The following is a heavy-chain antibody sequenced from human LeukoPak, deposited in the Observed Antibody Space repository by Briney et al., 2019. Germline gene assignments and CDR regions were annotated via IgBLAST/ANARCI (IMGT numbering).Heavy chain of an antibody. CDR3: ARDSLARPLGY. Sequence: GGSLRLSCAASGFTFSNYAMSWIRQAPGKGLEWVSYISSSGSTIYYADSVKGRLTISRDNAENSLYLQMNSLRAEDTAVYYCARDSLARPLGYWGQGTLVTVSS. J-gene: IGHJ4*02. CDR1: GFTFSNYA. V-gene: IGHV3-11*01. D-gene: IGHD6-6*01. CDR2: ISSSGSTI.